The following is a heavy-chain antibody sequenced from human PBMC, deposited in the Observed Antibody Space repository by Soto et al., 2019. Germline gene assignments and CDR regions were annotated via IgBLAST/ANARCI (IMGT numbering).Heavy chain of an antibody. CDR1: GGSISSYS. Sequence: SETLSLTCTGSGGSISSYSWSWIRQPPGRGLEWIGYIYYSGSTNYNPSLKSRVTISVDTSKNQFSLKLISVTDADTAVYYCARRYGYSFDYWGQGTLVTV. J-gene: IGHJ4*02. CDR2: IYYSGST. D-gene: IGHD5-18*01. V-gene: IGHV4-59*08. CDR3: ARRYGYSFDY.